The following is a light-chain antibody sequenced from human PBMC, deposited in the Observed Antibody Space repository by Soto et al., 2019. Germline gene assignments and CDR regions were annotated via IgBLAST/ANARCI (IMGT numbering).Light chain of an antibody. CDR1: NSNIGDKA. V-gene: IGLV1-44*01. CDR2: SDD. CDR3: ASLDDSLTLV. J-gene: IGLJ2*01. Sequence: QSVLTQPPSASGAPGQRVTISCSGSNSNIGDKAVTWYQQIPGTAPKVVIHSDDQRPSGVPDRFSGSKSGNSASLAISAVQSEDEADYFCASLDDSLTLVFGGGTKLTVL.